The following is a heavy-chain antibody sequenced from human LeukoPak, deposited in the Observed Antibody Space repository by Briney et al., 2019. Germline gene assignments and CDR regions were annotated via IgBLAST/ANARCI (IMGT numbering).Heavy chain of an antibody. Sequence: PGGSLRLSCAASGFTFSSYAMSWVRQAPGKGLEWVSSIGSSGGDIEYADSVKGRFTISRDNSKNTLYLQINSLSAKDMAIYYCAKYLCTTNWYRDFQHWGQGTLVTVSS. D-gene: IGHD2-8*01. V-gene: IGHV3-23*01. CDR2: IGSSGGDI. J-gene: IGHJ1*01. CDR3: AKYLCTTNWYRDFQH. CDR1: GFTFSSYA.